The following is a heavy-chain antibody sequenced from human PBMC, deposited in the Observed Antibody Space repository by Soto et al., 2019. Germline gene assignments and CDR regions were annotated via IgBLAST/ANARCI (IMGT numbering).Heavy chain of an antibody. J-gene: IGHJ3*02. V-gene: IGHV4-31*03. CDR2: IYYSGST. CDR3: ARGGYGNDAFDI. D-gene: IGHD5-12*01. Sequence: KTSETLSLTCTVSGGSISSGGYYWSWIRQHPGKGLEWIGYIYYSGSTYYNPSLKSRVTISVDTSKNQFSLKLSSVTAADTAVYYCARGGYGNDAFDIWGQGTMVTVSS. CDR1: GGSISSGGYY.